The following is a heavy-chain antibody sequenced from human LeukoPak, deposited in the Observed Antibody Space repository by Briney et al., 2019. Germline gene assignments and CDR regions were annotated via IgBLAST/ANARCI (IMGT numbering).Heavy chain of an antibody. D-gene: IGHD3-22*01. CDR2: IFHSGRT. CDR1: GGSISSSSYY. J-gene: IGHJ4*02. V-gene: IGHV4-39*07. Sequence: SETLSLTCIVYGGSISSSSYYWGWIRQPPGEGLEWIGNIFHSGRTYYSPSLKSRVTISVDTSKNQFSLNLNSVTAADTAVYYCARMNYYDSSGYYYGFGLGFDYWGQGTLVTVSS. CDR3: ARMNYYDSSGYYYGFGLGFDY.